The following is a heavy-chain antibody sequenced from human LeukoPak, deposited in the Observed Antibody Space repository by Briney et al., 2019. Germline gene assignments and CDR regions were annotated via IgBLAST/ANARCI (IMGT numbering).Heavy chain of an antibody. J-gene: IGHJ4*01. CDR1: GFTFDDYA. Sequence: GGSLRLSCAASGFTFDDYAMHWVRQAPGKGLEWVSLISGDGGSTYYADSVKGRFTISRDNSKNSLYLQMNSLRTEDTALYYRAKKEAGRDGSNDDWGHRTPVTPSS. CDR2: ISGDGGST. CDR3: AKKEAGRDGSNDD. D-gene: IGHD5-24*01. V-gene: IGHV3-43*02.